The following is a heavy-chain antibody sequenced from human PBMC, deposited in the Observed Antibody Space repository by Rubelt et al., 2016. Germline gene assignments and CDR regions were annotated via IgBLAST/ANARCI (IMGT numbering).Heavy chain of an antibody. V-gene: IGHV1-46*01. Sequence: QVQLVQSGAEVKKPGASVKVSCKASGYTFTSYYMHWVRQAPGQGLEWMGIINPSGGSTSYAPKFQGRVTMTRDTSTSTVYMELSSLRSEDTAVYYCARTKTVEMATIPLAYWGQGTLVTVSS. CDR3: ARTKTVEMATIPLAY. CDR1: GYTFTSYY. CDR2: INPSGGST. J-gene: IGHJ4*02. D-gene: IGHD5-24*01.